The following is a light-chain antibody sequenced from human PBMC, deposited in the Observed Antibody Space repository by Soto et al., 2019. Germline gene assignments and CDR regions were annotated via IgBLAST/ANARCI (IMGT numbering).Light chain of an antibody. Sequence: EIVLTQSPGTLSLSPGERATLSCRASQIVSSGYLAWYQQKPGQAPRLLISGASSRAIGIPDRFSGSGSGTDFTLTISRLEPEDFAVYYCQHYGTSLFTFGPGTKVEIK. CDR3: QHYGTSLFT. CDR2: GAS. J-gene: IGKJ3*01. CDR1: QIVSSGY. V-gene: IGKV3-20*01.